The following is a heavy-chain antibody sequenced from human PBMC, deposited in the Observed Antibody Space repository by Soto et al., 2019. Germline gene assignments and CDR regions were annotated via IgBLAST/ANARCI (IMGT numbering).Heavy chain of an antibody. CDR3: TRVHGGDYYYYYGMDV. D-gene: IGHD4-17*01. CDR2: IRSKAYGGTT. Sequence: GSLRLPCTASGFTFGDYAMSWFRQATGKGLEWVGFIRSKAYGGTTEYAASVKGRFTISRDDSKSIAYLQMNSLKTEDTAVYYCTRVHGGDYYYYYGMDVWGQGTTVTVSS. V-gene: IGHV3-49*03. J-gene: IGHJ6*02. CDR1: GFTFGDYA.